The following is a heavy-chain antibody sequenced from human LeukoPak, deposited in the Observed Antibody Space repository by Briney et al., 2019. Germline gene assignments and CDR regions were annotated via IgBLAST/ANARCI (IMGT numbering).Heavy chain of an antibody. CDR1: GYSISSGYY. V-gene: IGHV4-38-2*01. CDR2: IYHSGRT. Sequence: SETLSLTCAVSGYSISSGYYWGWIRQPPGKGLEWIGSIYHSGRTYYNPSLKSRVTISVDTSKNQFSLRLNSVTAADTAVYYCVRIPEGQTAYFDYWGQGTLVTVSS. D-gene: IGHD2-21*02. J-gene: IGHJ4*02. CDR3: VRIPEGQTAYFDY.